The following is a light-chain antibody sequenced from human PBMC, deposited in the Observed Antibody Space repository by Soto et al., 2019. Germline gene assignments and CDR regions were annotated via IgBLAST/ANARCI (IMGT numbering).Light chain of an antibody. Sequence: SALAQPASVNRSHGHSVSITRNKTSSDVGSYNRVSWYQQPPGTAPKLMIYEVSNRPSGVPDRFSGSKSGNTASLTISGLQAEDEADYYCSSYTSSSTFVFGTGTKVTVL. J-gene: IGLJ1*01. CDR1: SSDVGSYNR. CDR3: SSYTSSSTFV. CDR2: EVS. V-gene: IGLV2-18*02.